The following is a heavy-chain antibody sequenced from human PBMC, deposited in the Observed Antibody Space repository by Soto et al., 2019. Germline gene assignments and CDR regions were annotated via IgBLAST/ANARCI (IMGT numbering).Heavy chain of an antibody. D-gene: IGHD2-21*02. CDR2: INAGNGNT. Sequence: ASVKVSCKASGYTFTSYAMHWVRQAPGQRLEWMGWINAGNGNTKYSQKFQGRVTITADESTSTAYMELSSLRSEDTAVYYCARSIVVVTALDYWGQGTLVTVSS. CDR1: GYTFTSYA. J-gene: IGHJ4*02. V-gene: IGHV1-3*01. CDR3: ARSIVVVTALDY.